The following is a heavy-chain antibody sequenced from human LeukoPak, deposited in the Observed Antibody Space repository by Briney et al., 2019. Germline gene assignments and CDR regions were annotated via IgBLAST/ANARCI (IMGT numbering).Heavy chain of an antibody. CDR2: ITPNSGAT. CDR1: GYTFTAYN. J-gene: IGHJ4*02. CDR3: ARGMGSGTYRRFDF. Sequence: ASVKVSCKASGYTFTAYNTHWVRQASGQGPEWMGWITPNSGATNYAQQFQGRVTMTRDTSISTAYMELNNLISDDTAVYYCARGMGSGTYRRFDFWGQGTLVTVSS. D-gene: IGHD3-10*01. V-gene: IGHV1-2*02.